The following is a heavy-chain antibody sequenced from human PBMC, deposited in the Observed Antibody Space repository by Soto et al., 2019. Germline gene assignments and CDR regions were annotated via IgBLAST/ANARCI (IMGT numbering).Heavy chain of an antibody. CDR1: GFSFSSQW. D-gene: IGHD2-21*02. J-gene: IGHJ6*02. V-gene: IGHV3-74*01. CDR2: INPDGSRK. CDR3: ASYTYCGGDCYPYYYYYGMEV. Sequence: PGGSLRLSCAASGFSFSSQWMYWVRQSPGKGPVWVSYINPDGSRKDYADSVKGRFTISRDNAKNSLYLQMNSLRAEDTAVYYCASYTYCGGDCYPYYYYYGMEVWGQGTTVTVSS.